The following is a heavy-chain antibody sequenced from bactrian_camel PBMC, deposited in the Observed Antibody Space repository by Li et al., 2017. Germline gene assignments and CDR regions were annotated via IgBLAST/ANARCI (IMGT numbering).Heavy chain of an antibody. J-gene: IGHJ4*01. CDR2: MSSSGRR. D-gene: IGHD2*01. CDR3: AAATSPTCIEARRVTY. CDR1: GLSFSSYT. V-gene: IGHV3S10*01. Sequence: VQLVESGGGLVQPGGSLRLSCAASGLSFSSYTTSWVRQAPGKEREGVADMSSSGRRTYHASVKGRFTISRENANNTAFLQINNLKPEDTATYYCAAATSPTCIEARRVTYWGQGTQVTVS.